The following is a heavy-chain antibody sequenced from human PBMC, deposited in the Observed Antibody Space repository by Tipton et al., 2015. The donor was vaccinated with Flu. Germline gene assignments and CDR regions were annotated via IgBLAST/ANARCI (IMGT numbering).Heavy chain of an antibody. J-gene: IGHJ4*02. D-gene: IGHD3-10*01. CDR3: ARDNSQVPGPMVY. V-gene: IGHV4-59*01. Sequence: TLSLTCTVSGGSISSYYWTWIRQPPGKGLEWIGYIYYSGTTNYNPSLKSRVTISADTSKNQFSLKLSSVTVADTAVYYCARDNSQVPGPMVYWGQGTLVTVSS. CDR1: GGSISSYY. CDR2: IYYSGTT.